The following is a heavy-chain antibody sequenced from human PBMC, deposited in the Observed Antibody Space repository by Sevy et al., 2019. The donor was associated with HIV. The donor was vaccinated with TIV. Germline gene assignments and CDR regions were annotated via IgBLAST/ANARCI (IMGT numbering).Heavy chain of an antibody. J-gene: IGHJ4*02. D-gene: IGHD2-2*01. CDR1: GFTFSSYS. Sequence: GGSLRLSCAASGFTFSSYSMNWVRQAPGKGLEWVSSISTSSSYTYYADSVKGRFTISRDNAKNSLYLQMNSLRAEDTAVYYWARGPIVVVPAAPPPDFDYWGQGTLVTVSS. CDR3: ARGPIVVVPAAPPPDFDY. CDR2: ISTSSSYT. V-gene: IGHV3-21*01.